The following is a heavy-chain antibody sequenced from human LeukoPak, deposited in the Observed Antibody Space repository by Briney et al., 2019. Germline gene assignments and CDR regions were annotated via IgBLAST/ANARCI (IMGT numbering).Heavy chain of an antibody. CDR2: LSADGSHK. CDR3: AKGGVSDRGSWYGDYFDY. Sequence: GGSLRLSCEASGFNFSSYGMHWVRHAPGKGLEWVVVLSADGSHKQFTDSVKDRFAISRDNSKKTLYLQMNGLRAEDTAVYYCAKGGVSDRGSWYGDYFDYWGQGTLVTVSS. J-gene: IGHJ4*02. V-gene: IGHV3-30*18. D-gene: IGHD6-13*01. CDR1: GFNFSSYG.